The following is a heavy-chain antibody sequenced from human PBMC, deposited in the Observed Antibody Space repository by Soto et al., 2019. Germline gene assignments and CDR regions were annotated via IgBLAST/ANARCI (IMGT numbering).Heavy chain of an antibody. CDR2: ITSSSSHI. Sequence: EVQLVESGGGLVKPGGSLRLSCAASGFTLTSYTMNWVRQASGKGLEWVSSITSSSSHIYYADSVKGRSTISRDNAGNSLYLQMNSLRAEDTAVYYCVRERGLSSFYGMDVWGQGTTVTVSS. J-gene: IGHJ6*02. CDR3: VRERGLSSFYGMDV. V-gene: IGHV3-21*02. CDR1: GFTLTSYT. D-gene: IGHD3-10*01.